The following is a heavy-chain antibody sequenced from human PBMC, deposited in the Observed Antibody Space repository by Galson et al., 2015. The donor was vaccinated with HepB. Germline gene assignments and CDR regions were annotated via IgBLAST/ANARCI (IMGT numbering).Heavy chain of an antibody. Sequence: SLRLSCAASGFAFDTHAMSWVRQAPGRGLEWISGISGNGDSTFYADSVKGRFTVARDNSKNTVFLQMRSLRAEDKAIYYCAKGAYMSSYSLYWMDAWGQGTTVIVSS. J-gene: IGHJ6*02. V-gene: IGHV3-23*01. CDR2: ISGNGDST. CDR1: GFAFDTHA. CDR3: AKGAYMSSYSLYWMDA. D-gene: IGHD6-6*01.